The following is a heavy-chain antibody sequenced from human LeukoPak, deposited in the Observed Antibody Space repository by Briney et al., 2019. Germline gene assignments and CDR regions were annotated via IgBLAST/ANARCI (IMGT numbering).Heavy chain of an antibody. V-gene: IGHV4-30-2*01. Sequence: PSETLSLTCAVSGGSISSGGYSWSWIRQPPGKGLEWIGYIYHSGSTYYNPSLKSRVTISVDTSKNQFSLKLSSVTAADTAVYYCARLYGSGSYFGFDYWGQGTLVTVSS. CDR1: GGSISSGGYS. CDR3: ARLYGSGSYFGFDY. D-gene: IGHD3-10*01. J-gene: IGHJ4*02. CDR2: IYHSGST.